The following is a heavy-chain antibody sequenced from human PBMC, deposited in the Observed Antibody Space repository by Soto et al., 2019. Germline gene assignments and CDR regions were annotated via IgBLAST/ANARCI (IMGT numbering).Heavy chain of an antibody. V-gene: IGHV3-72*01. CDR1: TFSDHY. J-gene: IGHJ4*02. CDR3: VRVKAAAGFDY. D-gene: IGHD6-13*01. CDR2: IKNKANSYTT. Sequence: TFSDHYMDWVRQAPGKGLEWVGRIKNKANSYTTHYAASVNGRFTISRDDSKNSLYLQMNSLQTEDTAVYYCVRVKAAAGFDYWGQGTQVTVSS.